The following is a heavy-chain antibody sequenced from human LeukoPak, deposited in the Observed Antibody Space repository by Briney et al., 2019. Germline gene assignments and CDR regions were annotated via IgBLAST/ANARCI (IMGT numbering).Heavy chain of an antibody. Sequence: PGGSLRLSCAASGFTFSNAWMSWVRQAPGKGLEWVGRIKSKTDGGTTDYAAPVTGRFTISRDDSKNTLYLQMNSLKTEATDVYYCTADRIGTAIADYWGQGTLVTVSS. J-gene: IGHJ4*02. D-gene: IGHD2-21*02. V-gene: IGHV3-15*01. CDR3: TADRIGTAIADY. CDR1: GFTFSNAW. CDR2: IKSKTDGGTT.